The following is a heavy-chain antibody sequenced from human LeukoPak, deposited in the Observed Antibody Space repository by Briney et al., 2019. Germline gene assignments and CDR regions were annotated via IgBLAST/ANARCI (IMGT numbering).Heavy chain of an antibody. V-gene: IGHV3-74*01. CDR1: GFTFSSYW. D-gene: IGHD3-3*01. Sequence: GGSLRLSCAASGFTFSSYWMHWVRQAPGKGLVWVSRINSDGSSTRYADSVKGRFTISRDNSKNTLYLQMNSLRAEDAAVYYCAKDKGVAGHDYWGQGTLVTVSS. J-gene: IGHJ4*02. CDR3: AKDKGVAGHDY. CDR2: INSDGSST.